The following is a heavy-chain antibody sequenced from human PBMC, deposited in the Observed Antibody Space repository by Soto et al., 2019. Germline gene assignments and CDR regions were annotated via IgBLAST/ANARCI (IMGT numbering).Heavy chain of an antibody. Sequence: QLQLQESGSGLVKPSQTLSLTCAVSGGSISSGGYSWSWIRQPPGKGLEWIGYIYHSGSTYYNPSPXSXXTTSVDRSKNQFSLQLSSVTAADTAVYSCARVPDYWGQGTLVNVSS. J-gene: IGHJ4*02. CDR1: GGSISSGGYS. CDR3: ARVPDY. CDR2: IYHSGST. V-gene: IGHV4-30-2*01.